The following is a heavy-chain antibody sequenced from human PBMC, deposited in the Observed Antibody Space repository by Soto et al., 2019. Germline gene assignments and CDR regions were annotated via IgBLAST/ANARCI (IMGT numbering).Heavy chain of an antibody. J-gene: IGHJ6*02. CDR3: AKSFDYWSGSSNYYYYGMDV. CDR2: ISGSADST. D-gene: IGHD3-3*01. Sequence: GESLKISCVASGFSFGTYAMSWVRQAPGKGLEWVSAISGSADSTYYADSVKGRFTISRDNSKNTLYLQMNSLRAEDTALYYCAKSFDYWSGSSNYYYYGMDVWGQGTTVTVSS. V-gene: IGHV3-23*01. CDR1: GFSFGTYA.